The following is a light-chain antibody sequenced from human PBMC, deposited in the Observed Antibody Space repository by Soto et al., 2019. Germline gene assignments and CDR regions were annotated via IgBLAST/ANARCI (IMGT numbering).Light chain of an antibody. CDR1: QSVSSNY. CDR2: DAS. Sequence: EIVMTQSPATLSVSPGERATLSCRASQSVSSNYLAWYQQKPGLAPRLLIYDASSRATGIPDRFSGSGSGTDFTLTISRLEPEDFAVYYCQQLGTFGQGTKVDIK. CDR3: QQLGT. J-gene: IGKJ1*01. V-gene: IGKV3D-20*01.